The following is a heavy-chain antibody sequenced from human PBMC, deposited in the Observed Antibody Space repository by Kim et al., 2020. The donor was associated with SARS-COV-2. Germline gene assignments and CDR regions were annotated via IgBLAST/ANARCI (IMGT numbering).Heavy chain of an antibody. J-gene: IGHJ4*02. V-gene: IGHV3-23*01. D-gene: IGHD5-12*01. CDR2: ISDSSVTT. Sequence: GGSLRLSCAASEFPFNTYAMSWVRQAPGRGLEWVSTISDSSVTTFYADSVKGRFTISRDNSKNTLFLHMNSLRVEDTAVYYCTGSRGGLRFHSFDYWGQGPLVTVSS. CDR3: TGSRGGLRFHSFDY. CDR1: EFPFNTYA.